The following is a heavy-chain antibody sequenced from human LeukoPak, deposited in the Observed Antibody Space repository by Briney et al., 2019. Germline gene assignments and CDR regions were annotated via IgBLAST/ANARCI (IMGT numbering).Heavy chain of an antibody. V-gene: IGHV3-7*03. Sequence: GGSLRLSCVASGFTFYTYWMNWVRQAPGKGLEWVANINQDGSAHNYVDSVKGRFSFSRGNALNSMFLEMNSLRVEDTAVYYCARDVQGGAFDYWGQGTLVTVSS. D-gene: IGHD2-15*01. J-gene: IGHJ4*02. CDR1: GFTFYTYW. CDR3: ARDVQGGAFDY. CDR2: INQDGSAH.